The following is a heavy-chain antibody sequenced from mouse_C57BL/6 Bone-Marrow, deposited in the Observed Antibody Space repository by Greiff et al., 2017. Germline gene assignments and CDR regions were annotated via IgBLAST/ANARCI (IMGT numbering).Heavy chain of an antibody. Sequence: QVQLQQPGAELVRPGTSVKLSCKASGYTFTSYWMHWVKQRPGQGLEWIGVIDPSDSYTNYNQKFKGKATLTVDTSSSTAYMQLSSLTSEDSAVYYCARLWDGDYWGQGTTRTVSS. CDR1: GYTFTSYW. V-gene: IGHV1-59*01. CDR3: ARLWDGDY. CDR2: IDPSDSYT. D-gene: IGHD4-1*01. J-gene: IGHJ2*01.